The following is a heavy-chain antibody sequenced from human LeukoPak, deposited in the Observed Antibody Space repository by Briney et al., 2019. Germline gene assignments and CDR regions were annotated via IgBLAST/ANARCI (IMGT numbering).Heavy chain of an antibody. CDR2: IYYSGST. CDR1: GGSISSGGYY. Sequence: SETLSLTCTVSGGSISSGGYYWSWIRQHPGKGLEWIGYIYYSGSTYYNPSLKSRVTISVDTSKNQFSLKLRSVTAADTAVYYCAREAFGTSYNWFDPWGQGTLVTVSS. CDR3: AREAFGTSYNWFDP. J-gene: IGHJ5*02. V-gene: IGHV4-31*03. D-gene: IGHD3-3*01.